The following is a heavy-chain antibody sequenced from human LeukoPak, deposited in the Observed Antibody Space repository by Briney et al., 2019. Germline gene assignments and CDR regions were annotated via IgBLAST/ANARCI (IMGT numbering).Heavy chain of an antibody. D-gene: IGHD3-10*01. J-gene: IGHJ6*02. CDR2: ISWNSGSI. Sequence: GRSLRLSCAASGFTFDDYAMHWVRQAPGKGLEWVSGISWNSGSIGYADSVKGRFTISRDNAKNSLYLQMNSLRAEDAALYYCAKDIHGSGYYYCGMDVWGQGTTVTVSS. V-gene: IGHV3-9*01. CDR3: AKDIHGSGYYYCGMDV. CDR1: GFTFDDYA.